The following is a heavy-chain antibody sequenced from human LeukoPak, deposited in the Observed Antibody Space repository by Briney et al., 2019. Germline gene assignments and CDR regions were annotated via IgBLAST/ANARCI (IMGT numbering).Heavy chain of an antibody. D-gene: IGHD7-27*01. Sequence: ASVKVSCKASAYTLTDNHLYWVRQAPGQGLEWMGWFDPKSGGTNLAQNFQGRLTMTRDTSTSTAYMVLSRLTFDDTAVYYCARELGVNACDVCGQGTMVTVSS. V-gene: IGHV1-2*02. CDR1: AYTLTDNH. CDR2: FDPKSGGT. J-gene: IGHJ3*01. CDR3: ARELGVNACDV.